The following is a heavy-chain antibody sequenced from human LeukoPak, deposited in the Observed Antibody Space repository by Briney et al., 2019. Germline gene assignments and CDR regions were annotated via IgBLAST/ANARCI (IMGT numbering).Heavy chain of an antibody. V-gene: IGHV3-11*01. CDR3: AREGVLWYYDFWSANHDAFDI. Sequence: TGGSLRLSCAASGFTFSDYYMSWIRQAPGKGLEWVSYISSSGSTIYYADSVKGRFTISRDNAKNSLYLQMNSLRAEDTAVYYCAREGVLWYYDFWSANHDAFDIWGQGTMVTVSS. J-gene: IGHJ3*02. CDR2: ISSSGSTI. CDR1: GFTFSDYY. D-gene: IGHD3-3*01.